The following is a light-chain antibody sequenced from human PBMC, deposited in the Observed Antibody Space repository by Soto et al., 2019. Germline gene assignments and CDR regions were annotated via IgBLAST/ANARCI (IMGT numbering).Light chain of an antibody. CDR2: DAS. V-gene: IGKV1-5*01. CDR1: QSISSW. J-gene: IGKJ2*03. CDR3: QQYNSYSG. Sequence: DIQMTQSPSTLSASVGDRVTITCRASQSISSWLAWYQQKPGKAAKLLIYDASSLESGVPSRFSGSGSGTEFTLTISSLQPDDFATYYCQQYNSYSGFGQGTKLEIK.